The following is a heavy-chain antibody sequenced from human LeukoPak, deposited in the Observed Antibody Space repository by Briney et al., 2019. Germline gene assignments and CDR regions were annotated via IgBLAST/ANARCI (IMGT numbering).Heavy chain of an antibody. J-gene: IGHJ4*02. CDR3: ASPGGGPTDY. CDR2: IYHSGST. D-gene: IGHD3-16*01. Sequence: SETLSLTCTVSGYSISSCYYWGWIRQPPGKGLEWIGSIYHSGSTYYNPSLKSRVTISVDTSKNQFSLKLSSVTAADTAVYYCASPGGGPTDYWGQGTLVTVSS. CDR1: GYSISSCYY. V-gene: IGHV4-38-2*02.